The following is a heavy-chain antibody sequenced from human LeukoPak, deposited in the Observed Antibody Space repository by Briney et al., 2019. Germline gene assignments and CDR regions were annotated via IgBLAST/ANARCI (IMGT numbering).Heavy chain of an antibody. V-gene: IGHV3-23*01. D-gene: IGHD2-2*01. CDR1: RFTFNSYA. CDR3: TRDPGRCTSTSCYPDY. J-gene: IGHJ4*02. CDR2: IGGSNGIT. Sequence: GGSLRLSCAASRFTFNSYAMSWVRQAPGKGLEWVSVIGGSNGITFYVGSVKGRFTISRDNSKDTLYLQMNSLRAEDTAVYYCTRDPGRCTSTSCYPDYWGQGTLVTVSS.